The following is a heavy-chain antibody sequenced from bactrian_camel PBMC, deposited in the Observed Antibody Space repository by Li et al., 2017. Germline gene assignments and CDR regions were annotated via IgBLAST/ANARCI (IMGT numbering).Heavy chain of an antibody. CDR1: KYTYSTNY. V-gene: IGHV3S40*01. CDR3: AAAVRTGAWCVVTDITYNY. CDR2: IGTAQGIT. D-gene: IGHD5*01. J-gene: IGHJ4*01. Sequence: VQLVESGGGSVQAGGSLRLSCAASKYTYSTNYMGWFRQAPGKAREGVATIGTAQGITRYSDSVKGRFTISQDKRRSTVYLQMDNLKPEDTAMYYCAAAVRTGAWCVVTDITYNYWGQGTQVTVS.